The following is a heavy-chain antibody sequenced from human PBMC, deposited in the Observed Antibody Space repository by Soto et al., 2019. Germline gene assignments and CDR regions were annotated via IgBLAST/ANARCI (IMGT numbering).Heavy chain of an antibody. Sequence: SETLSLTCAVYGGSFSGYYWSWIRQPPGKGLEWIGEINHSGSTNYNPSLKSRVTISVDTSKNQFSLKLSSVTAADTAVYYCARRWDIVVVVAATGPWFEPWGQGTLVTVSS. CDR1: GGSFSGYY. D-gene: IGHD2-15*01. J-gene: IGHJ5*02. CDR3: ARRWDIVVVVAATGPWFEP. CDR2: INHSGST. V-gene: IGHV4-34*01.